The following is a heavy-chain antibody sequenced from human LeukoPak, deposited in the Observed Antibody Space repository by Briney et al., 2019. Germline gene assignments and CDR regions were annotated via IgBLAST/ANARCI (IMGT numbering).Heavy chain of an antibody. Sequence: SQTLSLTCAVSGGSISSGGYSWSWIRQPPGKGLEWIGYIYHSGSTNYNPSLKSRVTISVDKSKNQFSLKLSSVTAADTAVYYCARGGLWFGELVDYWGQGTLVTVSS. V-gene: IGHV4-30-2*01. CDR2: IYHSGST. CDR1: GGSISSGGYS. CDR3: ARGGLWFGELVDY. J-gene: IGHJ4*02. D-gene: IGHD3-10*01.